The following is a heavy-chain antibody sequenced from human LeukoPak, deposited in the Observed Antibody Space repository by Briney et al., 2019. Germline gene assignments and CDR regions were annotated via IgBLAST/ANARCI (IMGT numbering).Heavy chain of an antibody. V-gene: IGHV1-69*04. Sequence: GASVKVSCKASGGTFSSYAISWVRQAPGQGLEWMGRIIPILGIANYAQKFQGRVTITADKSTSTAYMELSSLRSEDTAVYYCARSGGVVVAATTNAFDIWGQGTMVTVSS. D-gene: IGHD2-15*01. CDR1: GGTFSSYA. J-gene: IGHJ3*02. CDR3: ARSGGVVVAATTNAFDI. CDR2: IIPILGIA.